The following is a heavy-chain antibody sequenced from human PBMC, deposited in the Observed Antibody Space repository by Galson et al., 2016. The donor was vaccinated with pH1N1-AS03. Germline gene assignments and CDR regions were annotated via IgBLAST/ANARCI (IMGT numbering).Heavy chain of an antibody. CDR2: IIAMFGTA. V-gene: IGHV1-69*06. D-gene: IGHD3-3*01. J-gene: IGHJ3*02. CDR3: ARDANYDFWSGHDAFDI. Sequence: SVKVSCKASGGTFSSYAISWARQAPGQGLEWMGGIIAMFGTANYAQKVQGGVTITADKSTSTAYMELSSLRSEDTAVYYCARDANYDFWSGHDAFDIWGQGTMVTVSS. CDR1: GGTFSSYA.